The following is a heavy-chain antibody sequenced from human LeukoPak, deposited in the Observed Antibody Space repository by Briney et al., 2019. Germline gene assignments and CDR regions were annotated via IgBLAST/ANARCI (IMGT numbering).Heavy chain of an antibody. CDR3: ARGACINGSCYGWFDP. D-gene: IGHD2-15*01. Sequence: SDTLSLTCTVSGDSISSYYWSWIRQPPGKGLEWIGFIYYSGSTNYNPSLKSRVTISVDTSKNQFSLKLTSVTAADTAVYYCARGACINGSCYGWFDPWGQGTLVTVSS. V-gene: IGHV4-59*07. CDR2: IYYSGST. J-gene: IGHJ5*02. CDR1: GDSISSYY.